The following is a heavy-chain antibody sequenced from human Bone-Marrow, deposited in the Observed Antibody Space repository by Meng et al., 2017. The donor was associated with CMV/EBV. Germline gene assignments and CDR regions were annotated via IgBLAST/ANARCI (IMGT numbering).Heavy chain of an antibody. CDR2: INPNSCGT. CDR3: ASGVLMAGGINWFDP. D-gene: IGHD2-8*01. CDR1: GYTFTGYY. J-gene: IGHJ5*02. Sequence: SVKVSCKASGYTFTGYYMHWVRQAPGQGLEWMGWINPNSCGTNYAQKFQGRVTMTRETSISTAYMELSRLRSDDTAVYYCASGVLMAGGINWFDPWGQGTLVTVSS. V-gene: IGHV1-2*02.